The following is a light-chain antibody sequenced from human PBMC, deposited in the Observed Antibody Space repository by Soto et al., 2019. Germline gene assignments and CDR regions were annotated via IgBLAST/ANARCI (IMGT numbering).Light chain of an antibody. J-gene: IGLJ1*01. V-gene: IGLV2-14*02. CDR2: EGT. Sequence: QSALTQPASVSGPLGQSIVISCTGSSSDIGSYDLASWYQQYPGKAPKVVIFEGTKRPSGVSNRFSGSKSGNTASLTISGLQAEDEADYYCSSYTTSSSYFFGTGTKVTVL. CDR3: SSYTTSSSYF. CDR1: SSDIGSYDL.